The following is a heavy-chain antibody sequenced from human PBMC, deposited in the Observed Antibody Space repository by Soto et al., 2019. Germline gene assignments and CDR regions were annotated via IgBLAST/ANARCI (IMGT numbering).Heavy chain of an antibody. CDR3: ARGPPCGR. V-gene: IGHV4-30-2*01. Sequence: PSETLSLTCAVSGGSISSGGYSWSWIRQPPGKGLEWIAYIYHSGSTYYNPSLKSRVTMSVDRSKNQFSLKLSSVTAADTAVYYCARGPPCGRWGQGTLVTVSS. J-gene: IGHJ4*02. D-gene: IGHD2-21*01. CDR2: IYHSGST. CDR1: GGSISSGGYS.